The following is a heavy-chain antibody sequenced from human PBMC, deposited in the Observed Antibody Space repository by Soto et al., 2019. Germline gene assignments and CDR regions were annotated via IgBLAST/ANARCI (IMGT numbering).Heavy chain of an antibody. CDR1: GFSLSTSGVG. V-gene: IGHV2-5*02. D-gene: IGHD2-15*01. Sequence: QITLKESGPTLVKPTQTLTLTCTFSGFSLSTSGVGVGWIRQPPGKPLEWLALIYWDDDKRYSPSLKSRLTITKDTSKKQVLLTMTNMDPVDTATYSCANRPSSCSGGNCYSGFDSWGQGTLVTVSS. J-gene: IGHJ4*02. CDR3: ANRPSSCSGGNCYSGFDS. CDR2: IYWDDDK.